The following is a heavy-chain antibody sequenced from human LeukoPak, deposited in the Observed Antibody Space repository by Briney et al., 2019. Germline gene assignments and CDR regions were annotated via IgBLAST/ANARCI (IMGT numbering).Heavy chain of an antibody. Sequence: GGSLRLSCAVSGFTFSDHYMGWGRQAPGKGLEWVCRMRNKAKGYTTESAEPVKGRFSITRADSKTSLYLQMNSLKPEDTDVYYCARGFNGLDSKVRENWGQGTLVTVSS. CDR2: MRNKAKGYTT. CDR1: GFTFSDHY. CDR3: ARGFNGLDSKVREN. D-gene: IGHD2-8*01. J-gene: IGHJ4*02. V-gene: IGHV3-72*01.